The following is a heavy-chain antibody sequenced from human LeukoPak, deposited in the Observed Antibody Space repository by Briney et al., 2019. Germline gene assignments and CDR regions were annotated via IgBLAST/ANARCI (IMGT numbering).Heavy chain of an antibody. V-gene: IGHV1-2*04. CDR3: ARGDKYYDFWSGLYGMDV. J-gene: IGHJ6*02. CDR2: INPNSGGT. D-gene: IGHD3-3*01. Sequence: ASVKVSCKASGYTFTGYYMHWVRQAPGQGLEWMGWINPNSGGTNYAQKFQGWVTMTRDTSISTAYMELSRLRSDDTAVYCCARGDKYYDFWSGLYGMDVWGQGTTVTVSS. CDR1: GYTFTGYY.